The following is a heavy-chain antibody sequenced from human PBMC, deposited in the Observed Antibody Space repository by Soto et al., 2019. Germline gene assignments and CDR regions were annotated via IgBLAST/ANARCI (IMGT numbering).Heavy chain of an antibody. D-gene: IGHD6-13*01. Sequence: GGALGLSCAXSGFTFSSYLMHWVRQAPGKGLVWVSRINSDGSSTSYADSVKGRFTISRDNAKNTLYLQMNSLRAEDTAVYYCARRQPYYYYYGMDVWGQGTTVTVSS. CDR2: INSDGSST. CDR1: GFTFSSYL. V-gene: IGHV3-74*01. J-gene: IGHJ6*02. CDR3: ARRQPYYYYYGMDV.